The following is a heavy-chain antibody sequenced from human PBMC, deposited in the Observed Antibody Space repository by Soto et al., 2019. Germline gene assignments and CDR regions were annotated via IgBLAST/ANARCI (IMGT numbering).Heavy chain of an antibody. V-gene: IGHV3-23*01. CDR3: AKDEPEISSSWYNWFDP. J-gene: IGHJ5*02. CDR1: GFTFSSYA. D-gene: IGHD6-13*01. Sequence: GGSLRLSCAASGFTFSSYAMSWVRQAPGKGLEWVSAISGSGGSTYYADSVKGRFTISRDNSKNTLYLQMNSLRAEDTAVYYCAKDEPEISSSWYNWFDPWGQGTLVTVSS. CDR2: ISGSGGST.